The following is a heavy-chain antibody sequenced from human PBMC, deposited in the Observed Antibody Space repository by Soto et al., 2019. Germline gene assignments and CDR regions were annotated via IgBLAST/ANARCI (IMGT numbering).Heavy chain of an antibody. CDR1: GGSISSSSYY. V-gene: IGHV4-39*01. CDR2: IDYTGNT. CDR3: ARINKGYGTDS. D-gene: IGHD5-18*01. Sequence: SETLSLTCAVYGGSISSSSYYWGCIRQPPGKGLEWIASIDYTGNTFYNPSLTSRVTISVDTSKNQFSLKVTSVTAADTAVYYCARINKGYGTDSWGQGTLVTVSS. J-gene: IGHJ4*02.